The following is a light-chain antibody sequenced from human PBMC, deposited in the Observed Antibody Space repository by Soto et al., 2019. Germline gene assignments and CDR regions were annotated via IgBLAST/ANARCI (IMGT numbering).Light chain of an antibody. J-gene: IGLJ2*01. CDR1: SSDVGSYNL. CDR2: EGS. Sequence: QSVLTQPASVSGSPGQSITISCTGTSSDVGSYNLVSCYQQHPGKAPKLMIYEGSKRPSGVSNRFSGSKSGNTASLTISGLQAEDEADYYCCSYAGSSTLVFGGGTKLTVL. V-gene: IGLV2-23*01. CDR3: CSYAGSSTLV.